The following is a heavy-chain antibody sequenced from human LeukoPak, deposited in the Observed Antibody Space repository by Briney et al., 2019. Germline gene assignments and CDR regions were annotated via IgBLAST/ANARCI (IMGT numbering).Heavy chain of an antibody. D-gene: IGHD3-22*01. CDR1: GGSISSYY. Sequence: SETLSLTCTVSGGSISSYYWSWIRQPPGKGLEWIGYIYYSGSTNYNPSPKSRVTISVDTSKNQFSLKLSSVTAADTAVYYCARGGRYYYDSSGYLVYWGQGTLVTVSS. CDR3: ARGGRYYYDSSGYLVY. J-gene: IGHJ4*02. CDR2: IYYSGST. V-gene: IGHV4-59*01.